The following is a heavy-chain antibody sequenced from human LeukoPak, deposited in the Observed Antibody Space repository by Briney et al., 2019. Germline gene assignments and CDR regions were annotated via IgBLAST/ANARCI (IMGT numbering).Heavy chain of an antibody. CDR3: AREIVGATDY. D-gene: IGHD1-26*01. J-gene: IGHJ4*02. Sequence: GGSLRLSCAASGFTFSSYSMNWVRQAPGKGLEWVSYISSSSSTIYYADSVKGRFAISRDNAKNSLYLQMNSLTAEDTAVYYCAREIVGATDYWGQGTLVTASS. CDR1: GFTFSSYS. V-gene: IGHV3-48*01. CDR2: ISSSSSTI.